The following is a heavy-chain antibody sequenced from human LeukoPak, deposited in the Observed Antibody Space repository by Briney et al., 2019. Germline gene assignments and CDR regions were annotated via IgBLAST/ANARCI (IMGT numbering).Heavy chain of an antibody. Sequence: GGSLRLSCAASGFTFSSYAMHWVRQAPGKGLEWVSYISSSSSTIYYADSVKGRFTISRDNAKNSLYLQMNSLRAEDTAVYYCARYCSSTSCYDLGDYWGQGTLVTVSS. CDR3: ARYCSSTSCYDLGDY. CDR1: GFTFSSYA. V-gene: IGHV3-48*01. CDR2: ISSSSSTI. D-gene: IGHD2-2*01. J-gene: IGHJ4*02.